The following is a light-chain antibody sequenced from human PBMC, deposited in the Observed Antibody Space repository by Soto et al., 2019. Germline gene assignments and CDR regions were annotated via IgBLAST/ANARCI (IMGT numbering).Light chain of an antibody. CDR1: QNVSSY. J-gene: IGKJ1*01. CDR3: QQYNNWPRA. Sequence: EIVLTQSPATLSLSPGERATLSCRASQNVSSYLAWYQQRPGQAPRLLIYDSSNRATGIPTRFSGSGSGTDFTLTISSLEPEDFAVYYCQQYNNWPRAFGQGTKV. V-gene: IGKV3-11*01. CDR2: DSS.